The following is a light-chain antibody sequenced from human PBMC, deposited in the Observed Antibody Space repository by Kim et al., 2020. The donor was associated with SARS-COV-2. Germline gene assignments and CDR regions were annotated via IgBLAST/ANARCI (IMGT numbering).Light chain of an antibody. CDR2: DTN. J-gene: IGLJ3*02. CDR1: SGAVTSGHY. V-gene: IGLV7-46*01. CDR3: LLYYSGVWV. Sequence: QAVVTQEPSLTVSPGGTVTVTCGSSSGAVTSGHYPYWFQQKPGQAPRTLIYDTNNKHSWTPARFSGSLLGGKAALTLSGAQPEDEAEYYCLLYYSGVWVFGGGTQLTVL.